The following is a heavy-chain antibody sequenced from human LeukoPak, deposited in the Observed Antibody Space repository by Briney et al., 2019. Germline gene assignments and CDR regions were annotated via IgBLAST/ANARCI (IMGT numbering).Heavy chain of an antibody. Sequence: ASVKVSCKASGYTFTGYYMHWVRQAPGQGLEWMGWINPNSGGTNYAQKFQGRVTMNRDTSISTAYMELSRLRSDDTAVYYCARDRRGRGSPPESYWGQGTLVTVSS. CDR1: GYTFTGYY. V-gene: IGHV1-2*02. J-gene: IGHJ4*02. CDR3: ARDRRGRGSPPESY. CDR2: INPNSGGT. D-gene: IGHD3-16*01.